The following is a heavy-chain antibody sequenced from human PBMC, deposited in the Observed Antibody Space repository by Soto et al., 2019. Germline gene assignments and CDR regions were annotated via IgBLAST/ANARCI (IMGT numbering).Heavy chain of an antibody. D-gene: IGHD6-6*01. J-gene: IGHJ3*02. CDR3: ARESWSRSAGAFDI. CDR1: GYTFTSYG. CDR2: ISAFNGNT. V-gene: IGHV1-18*01. Sequence: GASVKVSCKASGYTFTSYGISWVRQAPGQGLEWMGWISAFNGNTNYAQKLQGRVTITADASTSTAYMELSSLRSEDTAVYYCARESWSRSAGAFDIWGQGTMVTVSS.